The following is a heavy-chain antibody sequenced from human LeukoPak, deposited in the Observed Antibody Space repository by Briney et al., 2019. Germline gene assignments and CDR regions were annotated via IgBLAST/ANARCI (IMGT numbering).Heavy chain of an antibody. CDR3: ARGYDILTGSHGDAFDI. D-gene: IGHD3-9*01. Sequence: GGSLRLSCAASGFTFSSYAMHWVRQAPGKGLEWVAVISYDGSNKYYADSVKGRFTISRDNSKNTLYLQMNSLRAEDTAVYYCARGYDILTGSHGDAFDIWGQGTMVTVSS. V-gene: IGHV3-30-3*01. CDR1: GFTFSSYA. J-gene: IGHJ3*02. CDR2: ISYDGSNK.